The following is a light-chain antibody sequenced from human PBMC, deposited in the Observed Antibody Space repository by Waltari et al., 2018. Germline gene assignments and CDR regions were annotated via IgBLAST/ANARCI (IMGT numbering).Light chain of an antibody. J-gene: IGKJ2*03. CDR2: GAS. CDR1: QSVRNNY. V-gene: IGKV3-20*01. Sequence: EIVLTQSPGTLSLSPGERATLSCRASQSVRNNYIAWYQQKPGQAPKLLMDGASNRATGIPDRFTGGGSGTDFTLTINRLEPEDFAVYYCHQFGSGWDSVGQATHLEIK. CDR3: HQFGSGWDS.